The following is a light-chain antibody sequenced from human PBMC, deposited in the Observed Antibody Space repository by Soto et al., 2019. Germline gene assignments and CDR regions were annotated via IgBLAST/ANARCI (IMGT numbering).Light chain of an antibody. J-gene: IGLJ1*01. CDR3: CSYAGSSTV. CDR1: SSDVGSYNL. CDR2: EGS. Sequence: QSALTQPASVSGSPGQSITISCTGTSSDVGSYNLVSWYQQHPGKAPKLMIYEGSKRPSGVSNRFSGSKSGNTASLTLSGLQADDEADYYCCSYAGSSTVFGTGTKLTVL. V-gene: IGLV2-23*01.